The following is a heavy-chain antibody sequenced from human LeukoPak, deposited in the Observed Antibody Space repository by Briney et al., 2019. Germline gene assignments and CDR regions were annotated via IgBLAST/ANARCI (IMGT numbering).Heavy chain of an antibody. D-gene: IGHD7-27*01. CDR1: GGSISSGSYY. J-gene: IGHJ6*03. V-gene: IGHV4-61*02. CDR3: ARAGEDYYYYYMDV. CDR2: IYTSGRT. Sequence: SETLSLTCTVSGGSISSGSYYWSWIRQPAGKGLEWIGRIYTSGRTNYNPSLKSRVTISVDTSKNQFSLKLSSVTAADTAIHYCARAGEDYYYYYMDVWGKGTTVTISS.